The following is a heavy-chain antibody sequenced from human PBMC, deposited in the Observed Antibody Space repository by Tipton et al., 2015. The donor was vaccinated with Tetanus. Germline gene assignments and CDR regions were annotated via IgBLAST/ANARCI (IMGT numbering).Heavy chain of an antibody. Sequence: SLRLSCAASGFTLSTYWMTWVRQAPGKGLEWVANIKQDGSEKYYVDSVKGRFTISRDNAKNSLYLQMNSLRAEDTAVYYCARRSGRFMDVWGQGTTVTVSS. D-gene: IGHD3-3*01. CDR2: IKQDGSEK. CDR1: GFTLSTYW. J-gene: IGHJ6*02. V-gene: IGHV3-7*01. CDR3: ARRSGRFMDV.